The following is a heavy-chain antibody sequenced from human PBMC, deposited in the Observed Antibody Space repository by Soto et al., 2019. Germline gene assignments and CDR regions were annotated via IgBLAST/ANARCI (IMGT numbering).Heavy chain of an antibody. J-gene: IGHJ4*02. CDR1: GFTFSSYG. V-gene: IGHV3-33*01. CDR2: IWYDGSNK. D-gene: IGHD6-19*01. CDR3: ARSPVAGTADY. Sequence: GGSLRLSCAASGFTFSSYGVHWVRQAPGKGLEWVAVIWYDGSNKYYADSVKGRFTTSRDNSKNTLYLQMNSLRAEDTAVYYCARSPVAGTADYWGQGTLVTVSS.